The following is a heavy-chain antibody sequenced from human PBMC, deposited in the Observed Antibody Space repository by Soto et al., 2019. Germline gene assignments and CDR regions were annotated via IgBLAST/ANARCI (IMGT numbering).Heavy chain of an antibody. Sequence: QLQLQESGPGLVKPSETLSLTCTVSGGSISSSSYYWGWIRQPPGKGLEWIGSIYYSGSIYYNPSLKSRVTISVDTSKNQFSLKLSSVTAADTAVYYCGTERGYSGYDKYFDYWGQGTLVTVSS. CDR1: GGSISSSSYY. CDR3: GTERGYSGYDKYFDY. V-gene: IGHV4-39*01. J-gene: IGHJ4*02. CDR2: IYYSGSI. D-gene: IGHD5-12*01.